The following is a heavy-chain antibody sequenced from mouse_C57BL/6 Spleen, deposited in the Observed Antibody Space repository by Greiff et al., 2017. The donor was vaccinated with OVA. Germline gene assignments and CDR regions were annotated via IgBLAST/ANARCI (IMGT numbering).Heavy chain of an antibody. V-gene: IGHV14-3*01. J-gene: IGHJ3*01. D-gene: IGHD2-3*01. CDR1: GFNIKNTY. CDR2: IDPANGNT. CDR3: ARDDGYHTSAWFAY. Sequence: EVKLVESVAELVRPGASVKLSCTASGFNIKNTYMHWVKQRPEQGLEWIGRIDPANGNTKYAPKFQGKATITADTSSNTAYLQLSSLTSEDTAIYYCARDDGYHTSAWFAYWGQGTLVTVSA.